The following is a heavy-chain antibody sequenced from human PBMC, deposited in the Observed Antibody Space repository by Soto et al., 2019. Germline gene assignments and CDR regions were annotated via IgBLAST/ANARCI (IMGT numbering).Heavy chain of an antibody. CDR1: GYSFTSYW. D-gene: IGHD3-9*01. Sequence: GESLKISCKGSGYSFTSYWIGWVRQMPGKGLEWMGIIYPGDSNTRYSPSLQGQVTISVDKSISTAYLQWSSLKASDTAMYYCARHGVGDILTGQPDYWGQGTLVTVSS. V-gene: IGHV5-51*01. CDR3: ARHGVGDILTGQPDY. CDR2: IYPGDSNT. J-gene: IGHJ4*02.